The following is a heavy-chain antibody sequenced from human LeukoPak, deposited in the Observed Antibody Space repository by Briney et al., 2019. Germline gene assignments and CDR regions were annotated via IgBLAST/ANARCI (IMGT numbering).Heavy chain of an antibody. J-gene: IGHJ6*04. V-gene: IGHV2-5*02. D-gene: IGHD3-10*01. Sequence: SGPTLVKPTQTLTLTCTFSGFSFRTSGVGVGWIRQPPGKALEWLAINYGDDNKRYSPSLKSRLTITKDTSKNQVVLRMTNMDPVDTATYYCAHGDPGNYGMDVWGKGTTVTVSS. CDR3: AHGDPGNYGMDV. CDR1: GFSFRTSGVG. CDR2: NYGDDNK.